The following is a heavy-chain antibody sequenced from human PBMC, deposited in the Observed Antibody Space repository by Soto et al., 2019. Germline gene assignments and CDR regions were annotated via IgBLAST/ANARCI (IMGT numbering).Heavy chain of an antibody. CDR1: GGTFSSYT. CDR2: IIPILGIA. V-gene: IGHV1-69*02. Sequence: QVQLVQSGAEVKKPGSSVKVSCKASGGTFSSYTISWVRQAPGQGLEWMGRIIPILGIANYAQKFQGRVTITADKSTSTAYMELSSLRSEDTAVYYCARGSVVVVPAVTNYDAFDIWGQGTMVTVSS. J-gene: IGHJ3*02. D-gene: IGHD2-2*01. CDR3: ARGSVVVVPAVTNYDAFDI.